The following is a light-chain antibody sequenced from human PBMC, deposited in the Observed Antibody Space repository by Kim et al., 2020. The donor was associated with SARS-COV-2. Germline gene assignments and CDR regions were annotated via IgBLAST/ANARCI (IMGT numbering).Light chain of an antibody. CDR3: QQSYSTRIT. V-gene: IGKV1-39*01. J-gene: IGKJ3*01. Sequence: ASVGDRVTITCRASQSISSYLNWYQQKPGKAPKLLIYAASRLQSGVPSRFSGSGSGTDFTLTISSLQPEDFATYYCQQSYSTRITFGPGTKVDIK. CDR1: QSISSY. CDR2: AAS.